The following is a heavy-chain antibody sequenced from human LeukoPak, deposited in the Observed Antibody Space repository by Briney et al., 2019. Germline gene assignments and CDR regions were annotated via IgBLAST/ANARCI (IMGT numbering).Heavy chain of an antibody. CDR1: DYSISSGYY. Sequence: PSETLSLTCAVSDYSISSGYYWGWIRQPRGKGLVWIGSIYHSGSTYYNPSLKSRVTISVDTSKNHFSLKLSSVTAADTAVYYCARRSWPYYFDYWGQGTLVTVSS. V-gene: IGHV4-38-2*01. D-gene: IGHD6-13*01. CDR2: IYHSGST. CDR3: ARRSWPYYFDY. J-gene: IGHJ4*02.